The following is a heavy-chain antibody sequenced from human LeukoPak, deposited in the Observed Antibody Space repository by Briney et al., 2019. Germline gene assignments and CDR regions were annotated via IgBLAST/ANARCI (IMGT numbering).Heavy chain of an antibody. D-gene: IGHD1-26*01. CDR3: AKKVVVGATSPYSDFQD. Sequence: GGSLRLSCAASGFSFSSYDMHWVRQAPGKGLEWVSAISGSGVTTHYAGSVKGRFSISRDNSKNTLYLQMNSLRAEDTALYYCAKKVVVGATSPYSDFQDWGQGTLVTVSS. J-gene: IGHJ1*01. CDR1: GFSFSSYD. CDR2: ISGSGVTT. V-gene: IGHV3-23*01.